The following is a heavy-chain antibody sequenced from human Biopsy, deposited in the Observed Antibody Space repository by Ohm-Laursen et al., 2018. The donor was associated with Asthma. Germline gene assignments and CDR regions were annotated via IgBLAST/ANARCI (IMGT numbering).Heavy chain of an antibody. CDR1: GGSINIGDYY. Sequence: TLSLTCTVSGGSINIGDYYWSWIRQHPVKGLEWIGHIYYSGSTYYNPSLKSRVSISLDTSKNQFSLSLTSVTAADTAVYYCARTTYGHDGFDPWGQGGVVTVSS. J-gene: IGHJ5*02. V-gene: IGHV4-31*03. CDR2: IYYSGST. D-gene: IGHD4-17*01. CDR3: ARTTYGHDGFDP.